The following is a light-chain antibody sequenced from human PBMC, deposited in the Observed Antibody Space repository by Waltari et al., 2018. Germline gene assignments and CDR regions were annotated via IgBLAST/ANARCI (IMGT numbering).Light chain of an antibody. CDR1: ASNIGAPL. J-gene: IGLJ3*02. CDR2: RSD. Sequence: QSVLTQPPSVSGAPGQRVTMSCSGSASNIGAPLVNWYQQLPGTAPKRLIYRSDQRPSGVPDRFSASKSGTSASLTISGLRSEDEADYYCAAWDDSLNGRWVFGGGTKVTVL. CDR3: AAWDDSLNGRWV. V-gene: IGLV1-44*01.